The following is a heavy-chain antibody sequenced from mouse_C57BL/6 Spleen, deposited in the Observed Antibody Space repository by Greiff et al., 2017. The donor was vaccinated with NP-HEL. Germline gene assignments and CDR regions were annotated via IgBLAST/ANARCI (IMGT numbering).Heavy chain of an antibody. J-gene: IGHJ4*01. CDR2: IDPSDSYT. CDR3: ARRRGSSFYYYAMDY. Sequence: QVQLQQPGAELVRPGTSVKLSCKASGYTFTSYWMHWVKQRPGQGLEWIGVIDPSDSYTNYNQKFKGKATLTVDTSSSTAYMQLSSLTSEDSAVYYCARRRGSSFYYYAMDYWGQGTSVTVSS. D-gene: IGHD1-1*01. CDR1: GYTFTSYW. V-gene: IGHV1-59*01.